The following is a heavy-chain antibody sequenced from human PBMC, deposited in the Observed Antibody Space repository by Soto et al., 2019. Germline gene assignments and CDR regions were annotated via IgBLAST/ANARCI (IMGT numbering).Heavy chain of an antibody. CDR2: IYYSGNT. J-gene: IGHJ3*02. D-gene: IGHD1-1*01. Sequence: QVRLQEWGPGLVKPSHTLSLKCSVSGGSITTGGRYWSWIRQLPGKGMEWIGDIYYSGNTYYNASLKSRVTISVEAAKNQFSLKLSSVTAADTAVYYCAQALVFTGGDGFDIWGQGRLVTVSS. V-gene: IGHV4-31*02. CDR1: GGSITTGGRY. CDR3: AQALVFTGGDGFDI.